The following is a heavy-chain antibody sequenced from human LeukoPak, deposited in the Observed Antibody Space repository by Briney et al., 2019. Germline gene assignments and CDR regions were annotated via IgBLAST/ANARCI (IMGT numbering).Heavy chain of an antibody. CDR1: GGSITGYY. D-gene: IGHD3-22*01. Sequence: SETLSLTCTVSGGSITGYYWTWIRQPAGKGLEWVGRVSYTGRTNYNPSLQRRRTISLDTSNNRFSRKVTSVAAADTAVYYCARGTGMTPISGYYSFVYWGQGTLVSVSS. V-gene: IGHV4-4*07. J-gene: IGHJ4*02. CDR2: VSYTGRT. CDR3: ARGTGMTPISGYYSFVY.